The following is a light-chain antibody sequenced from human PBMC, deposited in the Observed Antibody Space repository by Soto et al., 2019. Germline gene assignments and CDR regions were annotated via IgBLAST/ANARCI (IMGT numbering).Light chain of an antibody. CDR3: HKYTTVSA. CDR1: QGISNY. CDR2: AAS. V-gene: IGKV1-27*01. J-gene: IGKJ4*01. Sequence: DIQMTQSPSSLSASVGDRVTITCRASQGISNYLAWYQQIPGKVPKLLISAASTLQSGVPSRFSGSGSGTDFTLTIISLQPEDVSYYYCHKYTTVSAFGGGTKVEIK.